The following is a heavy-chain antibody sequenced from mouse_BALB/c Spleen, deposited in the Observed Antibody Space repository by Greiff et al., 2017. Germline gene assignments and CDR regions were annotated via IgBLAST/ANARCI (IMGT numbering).Heavy chain of an antibody. Sequence: EVQLQQSGAELVKPGASVKLSCTASGFNIKDTYMHWVKQRPERGLEWIGRIDPANGNTKYDPKFQGKATITADTSSNTAYLQLSSLTSEDTAVYYCAPIYYYGSSQAWFAYWGQGTLVTVSA. D-gene: IGHD1-1*01. CDR1: GFNIKDTY. CDR3: APIYYYGSSQAWFAY. J-gene: IGHJ3*01. V-gene: IGHV14-3*02. CDR2: IDPANGNT.